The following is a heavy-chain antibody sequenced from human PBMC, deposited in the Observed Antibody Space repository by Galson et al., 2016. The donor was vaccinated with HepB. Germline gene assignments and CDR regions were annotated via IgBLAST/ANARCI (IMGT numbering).Heavy chain of an antibody. CDR1: GFTFSSCA. V-gene: IGHV3-23*01. CDR2: ISGSGGGT. J-gene: IGHJ4*02. Sequence: SLRLSCAASGFTFSSCAMTWVRQAPGKGLEWVSDISGSGGGTQYADSVKGRFTISRDNSKKTLYLQMNSLRAEDTAVYYCAKDVVDGDYVEFWGQGTLVTVSS. CDR3: AKDVVDGDYVEF. D-gene: IGHD4-17*01.